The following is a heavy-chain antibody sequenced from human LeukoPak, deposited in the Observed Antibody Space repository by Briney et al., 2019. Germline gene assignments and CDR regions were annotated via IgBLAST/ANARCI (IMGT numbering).Heavy chain of an antibody. D-gene: IGHD3-16*02. V-gene: IGHV4-39*07. CDR3: ARYDVWGSYRAFDY. J-gene: IGHJ4*02. CDR1: GGSISSGGYY. CDR2: IYYSGST. Sequence: SETLSLTCTVSGGSISSGGYYWGWIRQPPGKGLEWIGNIYYSGSTYYNPSLKSRVTISVDTSKNQFSLKLSSVTAADTAVYYCARYDVWGSYRAFDYWGQGTLVTVSS.